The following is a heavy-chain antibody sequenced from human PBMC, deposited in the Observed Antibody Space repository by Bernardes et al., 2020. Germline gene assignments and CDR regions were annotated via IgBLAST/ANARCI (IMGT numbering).Heavy chain of an antibody. V-gene: IGHV4-34*01. Sequence: ETLSLTCAVYGGSFSGYYWSWIRQPPGKGLEWIGEINHSGSTNYNPSLKSRVTISVDTSKNQFSLKLSSVTAADTAVYYCARARSPGQGYCSGGSCYYFDYWGQGTLVTVSS. J-gene: IGHJ4*02. CDR3: ARARSPGQGYCSGGSCYYFDY. D-gene: IGHD2-15*01. CDR1: GGSFSGYY. CDR2: INHSGST.